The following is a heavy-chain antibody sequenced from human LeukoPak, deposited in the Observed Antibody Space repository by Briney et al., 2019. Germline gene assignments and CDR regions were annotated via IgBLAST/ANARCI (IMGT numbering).Heavy chain of an antibody. CDR2: IYYSGST. Sequence: SQTLSLTCTVSCGSISSGGYYWSWIRQHPGKGLEWIGYIYYSGSTYYNPSLKSRVTISVDTSKNQFSLKLSSVTAADTAVYYCARAYVVVTAILWFDPWGQGTLVTVSS. CDR3: ARAYVVVTAILWFDP. V-gene: IGHV4-31*03. J-gene: IGHJ5*02. CDR1: CGSISSGGYY. D-gene: IGHD2-21*02.